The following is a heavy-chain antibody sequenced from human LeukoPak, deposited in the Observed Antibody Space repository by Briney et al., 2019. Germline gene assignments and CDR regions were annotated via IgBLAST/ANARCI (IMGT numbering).Heavy chain of an antibody. Sequence: GGSNRLSCTAPALTLTDYLVHRVPQAPGKGLESGAVMSFEGYLYLPDSLTDRSPVSRDNSKNRVYLHMNSLRAEDTVLYYGAKEEEHYYDLGASFDYWGQGTLVTVSS. CDR3: AKEEEHYYDLGASFDY. V-gene: IGHV3-30*04. CDR2: MSFEGYL. D-gene: IGHD3-22*01. CDR1: ALTLTDYL. J-gene: IGHJ4*02.